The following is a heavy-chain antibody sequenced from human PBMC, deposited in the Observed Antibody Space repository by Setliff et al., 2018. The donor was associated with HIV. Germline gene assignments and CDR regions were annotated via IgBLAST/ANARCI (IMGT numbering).Heavy chain of an antibody. D-gene: IGHD3-16*01. Sequence: PGGSLRLSCAASGFTFSSYSMNWVRQAPGKGLEWVSYISSTSRTIYYADSVKGRFTISRDNAKNSLYLQMDSLRAEDTAVYYCARSVVGYYYYGMDVWGQGTLVTVSS. CDR1: GFTFSSYS. CDR2: ISSTSRTI. V-gene: IGHV3-48*04. CDR3: ARSVVGYYYYGMDV. J-gene: IGHJ6*02.